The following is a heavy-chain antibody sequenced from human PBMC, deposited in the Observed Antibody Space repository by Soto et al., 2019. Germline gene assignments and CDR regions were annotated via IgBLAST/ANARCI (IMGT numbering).Heavy chain of an antibody. CDR1: GFTFDDYG. J-gene: IGHJ2*01. Sequence: GGSLRLSCAASGFTFDDYGMSWVRQAPGKGLEWVSGINWNGGSTGYADSVKGRFTISRDNAKNSLYLQMNSLRAEDTALYHCARGQATVTTSYFDLWGRGTLVTVS. V-gene: IGHV3-20*01. D-gene: IGHD4-17*01. CDR2: INWNGGST. CDR3: ARGQATVTTSYFDL.